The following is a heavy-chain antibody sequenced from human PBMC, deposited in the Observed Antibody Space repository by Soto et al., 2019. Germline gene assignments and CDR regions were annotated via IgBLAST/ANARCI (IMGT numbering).Heavy chain of an antibody. CDR2: IKHETGEE. D-gene: IGHD6-19*01. CDR1: GFRFDNYW. CDR3: VRSSGWIVDL. J-gene: IGHJ4*02. V-gene: IGHV3-7*03. Sequence: VQLVESGGGLVQPGGSLRLSCAASGFRFDNYWINWVRQAPGNGLEWVSNIKHETGEENYGDSVQGRFTISRDGAKNSVYLQMNGLRAGETAVYYCVRSSGWIVDLWGQGSRVTVSS.